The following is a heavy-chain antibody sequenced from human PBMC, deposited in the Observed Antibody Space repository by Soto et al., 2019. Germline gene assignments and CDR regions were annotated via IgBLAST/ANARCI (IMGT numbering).Heavy chain of an antibody. J-gene: IGHJ6*02. CDR1: GYTFTSYG. CDR2: ISAYNGNT. D-gene: IGHD3-10*01. V-gene: IGHV1-18*01. Sequence: ASVKVSCKASGYTFTSYGISWVRQAPGQGLEWMGWISAYNGNTNYAQKLQGRVTMTTDTSTSTAYMELRSLRSDDTAVYYCARDDGSDHNPQWFGPYYSYGMDVWGQGTTVTVSS. CDR3: ARDDGSDHNPQWFGPYYSYGMDV.